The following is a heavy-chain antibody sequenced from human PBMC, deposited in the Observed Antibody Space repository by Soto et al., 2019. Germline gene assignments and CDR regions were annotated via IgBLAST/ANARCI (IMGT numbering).Heavy chain of an antibody. D-gene: IGHD3-10*01. CDR2: FDPEDGET. J-gene: IGHJ5*02. CDR3: ATEPSASRGVIYGWFDP. CDR1: GYTLTELS. V-gene: IGHV1-24*01. Sequence: ASVKVSCKVSGYTLTELSMHWVRQAPGKGLEWMGGFDPEDGETIYAQKFQGRVTMTEDTSTDTASMELSSLRSEDTAVYYCATEPSASRGVIYGWFDPWGQGTLVTVSS.